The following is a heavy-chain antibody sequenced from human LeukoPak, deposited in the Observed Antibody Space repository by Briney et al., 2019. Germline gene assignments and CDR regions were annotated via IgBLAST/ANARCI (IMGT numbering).Heavy chain of an antibody. V-gene: IGHV3-13*01. CDR3: VRGALPGDNWYFDL. CDR1: GFPFSAYD. CDR2: FGSAGDT. Sequence: GGPLRLSCATSGFPFSAYDMHWVRQAPGKGLEWVSAFGSAGDTYYPGAVKGRFTISRDYAKNSLFLQMNSLRAGDTAVYFCVRGALPGDNWYFDLWGRGTLVTVSS. J-gene: IGHJ2*01.